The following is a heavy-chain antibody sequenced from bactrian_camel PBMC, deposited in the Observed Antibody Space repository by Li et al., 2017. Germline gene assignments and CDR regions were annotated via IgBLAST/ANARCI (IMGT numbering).Heavy chain of an antibody. CDR2: IDTDDIT. Sequence: HVQLVESGGGLVQAGGSLRLSCATSGTTYKSYCMGWFRQDPGKERERVAVIDTDDITRYADSAKGRLTISKDNADTTLYLQMNSLKSEDTGMYYCAALHFAYGCEYDKKWSEFAGWGQGTQVTVS. J-gene: IGHJ4*01. CDR1: GTTYKSYC. D-gene: IGHD5*01. V-gene: IGHV3S55*01. CDR3: AALHFAYGCEYDKKWSEFAG.